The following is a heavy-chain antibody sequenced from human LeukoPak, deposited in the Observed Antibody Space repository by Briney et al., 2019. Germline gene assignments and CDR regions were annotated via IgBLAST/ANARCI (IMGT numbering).Heavy chain of an antibody. CDR3: ARGGGGVVRNGLDV. CDR2: VSGAGTTT. D-gene: IGHD2-15*01. Sequence: GGSLRLSCAASGFTFSTYWMHWVRQAPGKGLVWVSRVSGAGTTTNYADSVKGRFSISRDNAKNTLFLQVSSLTDEDTAVYYCARGGGGVVRNGLDVWGLGTTVTVSS. CDR1: GFTFSTYW. J-gene: IGHJ6*02. V-gene: IGHV3-74*01.